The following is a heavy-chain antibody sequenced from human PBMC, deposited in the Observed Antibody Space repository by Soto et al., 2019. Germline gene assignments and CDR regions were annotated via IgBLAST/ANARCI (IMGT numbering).Heavy chain of an antibody. Sequence: QVQLVESGGGVVQPGKSLRLSCAASGFTFSTYGMHWVRQAPGKGLEWVSVILYDGSNKYYADSVKGRFTIARDNSKNTLYLQMNSLRADDTAVYYCARDTNWGYWYFDLWGRGTLVTVSS. CDR3: ARDTNWGYWYFDL. D-gene: IGHD7-27*01. CDR2: ILYDGSNK. CDR1: GFTFSTYG. V-gene: IGHV3-33*01. J-gene: IGHJ2*01.